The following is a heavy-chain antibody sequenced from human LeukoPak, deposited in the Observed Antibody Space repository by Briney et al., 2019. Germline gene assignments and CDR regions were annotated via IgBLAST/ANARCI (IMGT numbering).Heavy chain of an antibody. J-gene: IGHJ4*02. CDR3: ARGLAWCSSTSCYILYYFDY. CDR2: INPNSGGT. Sequence: ASVKVSCKASGYTFTGYYMHWVRQAPGQGLEWMGWINPNSGGTNYAQKFQGRVIMTRDTSNSTAYMELSRLRSDDTAVYYCARGLAWCSSTSCYILYYFDYWGQGTLVTVSS. CDR1: GYTFTGYY. V-gene: IGHV1-2*02. D-gene: IGHD2-2*02.